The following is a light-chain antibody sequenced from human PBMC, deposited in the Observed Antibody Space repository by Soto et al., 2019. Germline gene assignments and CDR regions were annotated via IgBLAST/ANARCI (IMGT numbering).Light chain of an antibody. V-gene: IGKV1-5*03. CDR1: QSISSC. CDR2: KAS. CDR3: RHYYSYSDA. Sequence: DIQMTQSPSTLSGSVGDRVTITCRASQSISSCLAWYQQKPGKAPKLLIYKASTIKSGVPSRFSGSGSGTAFTLTISSLQPDDFATYYCRHYYSYSDAFGQGTKVEIK. J-gene: IGKJ1*01.